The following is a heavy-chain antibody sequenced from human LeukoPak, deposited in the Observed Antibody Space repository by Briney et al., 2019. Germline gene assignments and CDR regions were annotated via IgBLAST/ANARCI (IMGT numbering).Heavy chain of an antibody. CDR3: ARDWFHAIDY. CDR1: GVPLTETR. CDR2: IRSDGSDE. D-gene: IGHD2/OR15-2a*01. J-gene: IGHJ4*02. Sequence: GGALRLSCAAPGVPLTETRMHWGRPVSGKGVVWVSRIRSDGSDERYAEAVKGRFTISRDNAKDTLYLQMNSLRDEDTAVYYCARDWFHAIDYWGQGTLVTVSS. V-gene: IGHV3-74*01.